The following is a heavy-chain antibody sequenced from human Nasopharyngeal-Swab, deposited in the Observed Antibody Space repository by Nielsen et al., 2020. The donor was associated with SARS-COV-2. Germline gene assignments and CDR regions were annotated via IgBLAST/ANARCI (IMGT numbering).Heavy chain of an antibody. Sequence: GESLKISCAASGFTFSSYAMSWVRQAPGKGPEWVSAISGSGGSTYYADSVKGRFTISRDNSKNTLYLQMNSLRAEDTAVYYCAKDRHHSTMIVVVTYYFDYWGQGTLVTVSS. D-gene: IGHD3-22*01. CDR2: ISGSGGST. J-gene: IGHJ4*02. CDR3: AKDRHHSTMIVVVTYYFDY. V-gene: IGHV3-23*01. CDR1: GFTFSSYA.